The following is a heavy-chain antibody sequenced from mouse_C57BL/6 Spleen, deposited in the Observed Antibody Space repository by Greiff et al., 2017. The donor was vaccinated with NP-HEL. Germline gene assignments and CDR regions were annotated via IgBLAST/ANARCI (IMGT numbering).Heavy chain of an antibody. CDR3: ARGGIYYDYYYAMDY. Sequence: QVQLQQSGAELVRPGASVKLSCKASGYTFTDYYINWVKQRPGQGLEWIARVYPGSGNTYYNEKFKGKATLTAEKSSSTAYMQLSSLTSEDSAVYVCARGGIYYDYYYAMDYWGQGTSVTVSS. J-gene: IGHJ4*01. CDR2: VYPGSGNT. V-gene: IGHV1-76*01. D-gene: IGHD2-4*01. CDR1: GYTFTDYY.